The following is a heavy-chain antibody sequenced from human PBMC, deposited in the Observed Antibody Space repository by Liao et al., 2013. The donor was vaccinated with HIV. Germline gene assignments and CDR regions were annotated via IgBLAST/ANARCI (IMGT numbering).Heavy chain of an antibody. D-gene: IGHD2-15*01. CDR3: ARSMLLRPNWFDP. CDR1: GGSISSGSYY. Sequence: QVQLQESGPGLVKPSQTLSLTCIVSGGSISSGSYYWSWIRQPAGKGLEWIGRIYTSGRTNYNPSLKSRVTISVDTSKNQFSLKLSSVTAADTAVYYCARSMLLRPNWFDPWGQGTLVTVSS. V-gene: IGHV4-61*02. J-gene: IGHJ5*02. CDR2: IYTSGRT.